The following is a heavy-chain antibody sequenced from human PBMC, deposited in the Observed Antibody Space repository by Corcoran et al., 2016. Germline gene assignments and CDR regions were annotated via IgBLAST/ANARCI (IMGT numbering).Heavy chain of an antibody. CDR1: GGSFSGYY. CDR2: INHSGST. V-gene: IGHV4-34*01. D-gene: IGHD6-13*01. J-gene: IGHJ5*02. Sequence: QVQLQQWGAGLLKPSETLSLTCAVYGGSFSGYYWSWIRQPPGKGLEWIGEINHSGSTNYNPSLKSRVTISVDTSKNQFSLKLSSVTAADTAVYYCARGSAAGTRGFDPWGQGTLVTVSS. CDR3: ARGSAAGTRGFDP.